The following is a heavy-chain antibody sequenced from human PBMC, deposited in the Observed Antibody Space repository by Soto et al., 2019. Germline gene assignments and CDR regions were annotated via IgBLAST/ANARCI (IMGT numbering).Heavy chain of an antibody. CDR1: GFTFSSYG. V-gene: IGHV3-33*01. Sequence: GGSLRLSCAASGFTFSSYGMHWVRQAPGKGLEWVAVIWYDGSNKYYADSVKGRFTISRDNSKNTLYLQMNSLRAEDTAVYYCARDYRKTINYYYYMDVWGKGTTVTVSS. CDR2: IWYDGSNK. CDR3: ARDYRKTINYYYYMDV. J-gene: IGHJ6*03.